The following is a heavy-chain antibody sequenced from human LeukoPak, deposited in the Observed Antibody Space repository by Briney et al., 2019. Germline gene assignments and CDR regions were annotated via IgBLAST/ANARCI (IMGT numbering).Heavy chain of an antibody. V-gene: IGHV4-39*01. CDR2: IYDSGST. D-gene: IGHD4-23*01. J-gene: IGHJ4*02. CDR1: GGSIRSSYYY. CDR3: SCGRNGGEIDY. Sequence: SETLSLTCTVSGGSIRSSYYYWGWIRQPPGKGLEWIGSIYDSGSTYYNPSVKSRFTISVDTSKNQFSLKLNCVSAADTAVYYCSCGRNGGEIDYWGQGTLVTVSS.